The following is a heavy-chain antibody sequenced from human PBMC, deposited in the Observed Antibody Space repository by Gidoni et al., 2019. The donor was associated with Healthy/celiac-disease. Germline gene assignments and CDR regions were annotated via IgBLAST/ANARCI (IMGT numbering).Heavy chain of an antibody. CDR2: ISYDGSNK. CDR3: ARDDYSNYYYYGMDV. CDR1: GFTFSSYA. J-gene: IGHJ6*02. V-gene: IGHV3-30*04. D-gene: IGHD4-4*01. Sequence: QVQLVASGGGVVQPGRSLRLSCAASGFTFSSYAMHWVRQAPGKGLEWVAVISYDGSNKYYADSVKGRFTIARDNSKNTLYLQMNSLRAEDTAVYYCARDDYSNYYYYGMDVWGQGTTVTVSS.